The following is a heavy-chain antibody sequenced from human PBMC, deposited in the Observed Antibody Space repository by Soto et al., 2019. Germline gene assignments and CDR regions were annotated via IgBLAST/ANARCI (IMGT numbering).Heavy chain of an antibody. D-gene: IGHD2-15*01. CDR2: ISWNSGSI. Sequence: EVQLVESGGGLVQPGRSLRLSCAASGFTFDDYALHWVRQAPGKGLEWVSGISWNSGSIAYADSVKGRFTISRDNAKNSLYLQMNSLRAEDTALYYCAKGEEVVAATPLWFDPWGQGTLVTVSS. V-gene: IGHV3-9*01. CDR1: GFTFDDYA. J-gene: IGHJ5*02. CDR3: AKGEEVVAATPLWFDP.